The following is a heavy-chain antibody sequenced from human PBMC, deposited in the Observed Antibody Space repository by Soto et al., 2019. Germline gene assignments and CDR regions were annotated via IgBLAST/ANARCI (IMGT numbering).Heavy chain of an antibody. D-gene: IGHD6-13*01. CDR3: VRFGGAAAGPGDY. V-gene: IGHV3-48*03. Sequence: GSLRLSCVASEFTFSSYEMNWVRQAPGKGLEWVSYISSSGTTIYYTDSVKGRFTISRDNAKKSLYLQMNSLRAEDTAVYYCVRFGGAAAGPGDYWGQGTLVTVSS. J-gene: IGHJ4*02. CDR1: EFTFSSYE. CDR2: ISSSGTTI.